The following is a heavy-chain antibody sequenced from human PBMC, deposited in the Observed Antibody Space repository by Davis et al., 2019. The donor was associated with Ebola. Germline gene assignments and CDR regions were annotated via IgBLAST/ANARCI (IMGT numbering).Heavy chain of an antibody. CDR3: ARAPGGSSWSTSLYNWFDP. J-gene: IGHJ5*02. Sequence: ASVKVSCKASGYTFTSYNMHWARHAPEQGLEWKGIINPSGGSTSYAQKFQGRVTMTRDTSTSTVYMELSSLRSEDTAVYYCARAPGGSSWSTSLYNWFDPWGQGTLVTVSS. CDR2: INPSGGST. V-gene: IGHV1-46*01. CDR1: GYTFTSYN. D-gene: IGHD6-13*01.